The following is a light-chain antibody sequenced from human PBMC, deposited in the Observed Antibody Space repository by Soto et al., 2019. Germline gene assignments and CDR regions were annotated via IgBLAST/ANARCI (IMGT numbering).Light chain of an antibody. Sequence: QSALTQPASVSGSPGQSIAISCTGTSSDVGGYDYVSWYQQHPGKAPKLMIYDVSNRPSGVSNRFSGSKSDNTASLTISGFQAEDEADYYCSSYTSSSTYVFGTGTKVTVL. CDR3: SSYTSSSTYV. CDR2: DVS. CDR1: SSDVGGYDY. V-gene: IGLV2-14*01. J-gene: IGLJ1*01.